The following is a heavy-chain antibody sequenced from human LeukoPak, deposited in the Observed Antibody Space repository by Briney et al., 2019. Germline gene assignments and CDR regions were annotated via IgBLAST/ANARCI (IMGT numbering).Heavy chain of an antibody. J-gene: IGHJ4*02. CDR2: IIPIFGTA. Sequence: ASVKVSCKASGGTFSSYAISWVRQAPGQGLEWMGGIIPIFGTANYAQKFQGRVTITADKSTSTAYMELSSLRSEDTAVYYCARDRDNWGYDYWGQGTLVTVSS. CDR1: GGTFSSYA. D-gene: IGHD7-27*01. V-gene: IGHV1-69*06. CDR3: ARDRDNWGYDY.